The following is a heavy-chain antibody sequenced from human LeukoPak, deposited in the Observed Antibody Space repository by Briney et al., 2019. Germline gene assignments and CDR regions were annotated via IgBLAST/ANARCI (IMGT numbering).Heavy chain of an antibody. V-gene: IGHV3-21*01. CDR2: ISSSSSYI. Sequence: GGSLRLSCAASGFTLSSYSMNWVRQAPGKGLEWVSSISSSSSYIYYADSVKGRFTISRDNAKNSLYLQMNSLRAEDTAVYYCAREDYDFWSGYLLPLGMDVWGQGTTVTVSS. CDR3: AREDYDFWSGYLLPLGMDV. J-gene: IGHJ6*02. CDR1: GFTLSSYS. D-gene: IGHD3-3*01.